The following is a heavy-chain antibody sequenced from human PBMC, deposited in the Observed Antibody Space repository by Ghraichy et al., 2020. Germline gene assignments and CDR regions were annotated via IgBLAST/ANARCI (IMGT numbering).Heavy chain of an antibody. D-gene: IGHD2/OR15-2a*01. J-gene: IGHJ6*02. Sequence: ESLNISCSVSGGSISTYFWTWIRQPPGKGLEWIAYVHYSGTTNYNPSLKSRVTISLDTSKKQFSLQLNSVTAADTAVYYCARVVIGATIRYGVDVWGQGTTVTVSS. CDR2: VHYSGTT. CDR3: ARVVIGATIRYGVDV. CDR1: GGSISTYF. V-gene: IGHV4-59*01.